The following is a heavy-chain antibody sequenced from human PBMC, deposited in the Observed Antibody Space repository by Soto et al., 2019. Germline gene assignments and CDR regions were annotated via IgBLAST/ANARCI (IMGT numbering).Heavy chain of an antibody. D-gene: IGHD2-21*02. J-gene: IGHJ4*02. V-gene: IGHV3-30-3*01. CDR1: GFTFSSYA. CDR2: MSDDGSNK. CDR3: AREGVVMVTATLDY. Sequence: QVQLVESGGCVVQPGRSLRLSCAASGFTFSSYAVHWVRQAPGKGLEWVAVMSDDGSNKYYADSVKGRFTISRDNSKNTLYLQMNSLRAEDTAVYYCAREGVVMVTATLDYWGQGTLVRVSS.